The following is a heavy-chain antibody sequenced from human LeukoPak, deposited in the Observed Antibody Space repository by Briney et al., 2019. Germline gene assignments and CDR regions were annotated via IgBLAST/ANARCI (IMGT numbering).Heavy chain of an antibody. Sequence: GGSLRLSCAASGFTVSTNYMSWVRQAPGKGLEWVSIIYSGGTTYYADSVKGRFTISRDNSKNTLYLQMNSLRAEDTAVYYCARDRGGSRSDCWGQGTLVTVSS. CDR3: ARDRGGSRSDC. CDR1: GFTVSTNY. CDR2: IYSGGTT. D-gene: IGHD6-13*01. V-gene: IGHV3-66*01. J-gene: IGHJ4*02.